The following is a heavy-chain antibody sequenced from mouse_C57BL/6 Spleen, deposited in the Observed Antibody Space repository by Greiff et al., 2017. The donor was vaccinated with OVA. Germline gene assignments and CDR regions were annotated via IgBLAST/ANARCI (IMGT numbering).Heavy chain of an antibody. J-gene: IGHJ1*03. CDR3: ARHRYGSLHWYFDV. D-gene: IGHD1-1*01. Sequence: QLQQSDAELVKPGASVKISCKVSGYTFTDHTIHWMKQRPEQGLEWIGYIYPRDGSTKYNEKFKGKATLTADKSSSTAYMQPNSLTSEDPAVYVYARHRYGSLHWYFDVWGTGTTVTVSS. CDR1: GYTFTDHT. CDR2: IYPRDGST. V-gene: IGHV1-78*01.